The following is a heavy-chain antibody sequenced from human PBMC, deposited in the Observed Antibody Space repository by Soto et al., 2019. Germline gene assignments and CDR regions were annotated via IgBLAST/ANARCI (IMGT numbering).Heavy chain of an antibody. CDR3: AIGIAEPNFDY. CDR1: GGSISSYH. D-gene: IGHD6-13*01. Sequence: SETLSLTCTVSGGSISSYHWSWIRQPPGKGLEWIGYIYYSGSTNYNPSLKSRVTISVDTSKNQFSLKLGSVTAADTAVYYCAIGIAEPNFDYWGQGTLVTVSS. V-gene: IGHV4-59*01. CDR2: IYYSGST. J-gene: IGHJ4*02.